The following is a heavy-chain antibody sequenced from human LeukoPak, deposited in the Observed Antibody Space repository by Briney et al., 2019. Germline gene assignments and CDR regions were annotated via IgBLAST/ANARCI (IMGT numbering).Heavy chain of an antibody. D-gene: IGHD6-19*01. V-gene: IGHV4-39*01. CDR2: TYYSGRT. Sequence: SETLSFTCTVSGGSISSSNYYWGWIRQPPGKGLEWIGNTYYSGRTYYNPSLKSRVTISVDTSKKQFSLKLSSVTAADTAVYYCARHGYPDIAVAGTGFWGQGTLVTVSS. CDR1: GGSISSSNYY. CDR3: ARHGYPDIAVAGTGF. J-gene: IGHJ4*02.